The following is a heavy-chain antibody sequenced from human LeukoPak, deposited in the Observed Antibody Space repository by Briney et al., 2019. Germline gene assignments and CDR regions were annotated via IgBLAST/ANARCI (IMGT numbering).Heavy chain of an antibody. CDR1: GGSIRRYY. CDR2: IYYSGST. V-gene: IGHV4-59*01. CDR3: ARGRGMARASRDPAFDI. J-gene: IGHJ3*02. D-gene: IGHD5-24*01. Sequence: SETLSLTCTVSGGSIRRYYGCGMREPPGEGREWIGHIYYSGSTNYYPSLKRRVTISVDTSKNQFSLKLSSVTAADTAVYYCARGRGMARASRDPAFDIWGQGTMVTVSS.